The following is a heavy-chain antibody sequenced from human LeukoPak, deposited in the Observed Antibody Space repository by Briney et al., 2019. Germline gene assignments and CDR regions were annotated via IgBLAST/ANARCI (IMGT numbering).Heavy chain of an antibody. CDR3: AKDLEMATIYYHYGMDV. Sequence: QPGRSLRLSCAASGFTFSSYGMHWVRQAPGKGLEWVAVISYDGSNKYYADSVKGRFTISRDNSKNTLYLQMNSLRAEDTAIYYCAKDLEMATIYYHYGMDVWGQGTTVTVS. V-gene: IGHV3-30*18. J-gene: IGHJ6*02. D-gene: IGHD5-12*01. CDR2: ISYDGSNK. CDR1: GFTFSSYG.